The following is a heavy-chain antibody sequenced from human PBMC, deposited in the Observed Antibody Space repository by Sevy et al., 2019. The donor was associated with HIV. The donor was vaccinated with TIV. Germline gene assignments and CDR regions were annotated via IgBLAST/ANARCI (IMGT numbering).Heavy chain of an antibody. CDR1: GYSFINYW. V-gene: IGHV5-51*01. D-gene: IGHD3-22*01. J-gene: IGHJ4*02. CDR3: TRSYDSSGYLYYFDY. CDR2: IYPGDSDT. Sequence: GESLKISCKGSGYSFINYWIDWVRQMPGKGLEWMGIIYPGDSDTRYSPSFQGQVTISVDKSISTAYLQWSSLKASDTAMYYCTRSYDSSGYLYYFDYWGQGTLVTVSS.